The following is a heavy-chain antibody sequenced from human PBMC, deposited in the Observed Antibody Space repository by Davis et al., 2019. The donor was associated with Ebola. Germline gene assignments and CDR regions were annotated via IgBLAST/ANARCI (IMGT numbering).Heavy chain of an antibody. CDR1: GFTFSSYA. Sequence: KISCAASGFTFSSYAISWVRQAPGQGLEWMGGIIPIFGTANYAQKFQGRVTITADESTSTAYMELSSLRSEDTAVYYCASFVLGGSGSYGGAFDIWGQGTMVTVSS. CDR3: ASFVLGGSGSYGGAFDI. D-gene: IGHD3-10*01. V-gene: IGHV1-69*01. J-gene: IGHJ3*02. CDR2: IIPIFGTA.